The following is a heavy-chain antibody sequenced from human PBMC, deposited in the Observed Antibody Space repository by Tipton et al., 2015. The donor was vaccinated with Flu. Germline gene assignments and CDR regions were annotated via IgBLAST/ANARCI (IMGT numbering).Heavy chain of an antibody. D-gene: IGHD4-17*01. CDR1: GGSIGSNY. CDR3: ARGVYGDDGAFDI. Sequence: TLSLTCTVSGGSIGSNYWSWVRQPPGKGLEWIGYISYSGYTNYNPSLKSRVTTSLDTSKNQFSLRLISVTAADTAVYYCARGVYGDDGAFDIWGQGTMVTVSS. CDR2: ISYSGYT. V-gene: IGHV4-59*01. J-gene: IGHJ3*02.